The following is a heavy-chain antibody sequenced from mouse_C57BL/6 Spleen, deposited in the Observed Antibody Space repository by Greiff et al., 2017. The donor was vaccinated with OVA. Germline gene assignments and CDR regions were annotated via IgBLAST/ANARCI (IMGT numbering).Heavy chain of an antibody. J-gene: IGHJ1*03. D-gene: IGHD1-1*01. V-gene: IGHV5-4*01. CDR2: ISDGGSYT. CDR1: GFTFSSYA. CDR3: ARDRHCGSSWYFGG. Sequence: EVKVVESGGGLVKPGGSLKLSCAASGFTFSSYAMSWVRQTPEKRLEWVATISDGGSYTYYPDNVKGRFTISRDNAKNNLYLQMSHLKSEDTAMYSCARDRHCGSSWYFGGWGTGTTVTVSS.